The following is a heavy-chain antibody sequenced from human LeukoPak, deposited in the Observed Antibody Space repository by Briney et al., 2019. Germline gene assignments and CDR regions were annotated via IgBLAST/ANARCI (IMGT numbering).Heavy chain of an antibody. J-gene: IGHJ4*02. D-gene: IGHD3-16*01. CDR1: GFTFSSCA. CDR2: ISGSGGST. Sequence: GGSLRPSCAASGFTFSSCAMSWVRRAPGKGLEWVSGISGSGGSTYYADSVKGRFTISRDNSKNTLYVQMNSLRAEDTAIYYRTTHAGHTSFQILNFDFWGQGTLVTVSS. CDR3: TTHAGHTSFQILNFDF. V-gene: IGHV3-23*01.